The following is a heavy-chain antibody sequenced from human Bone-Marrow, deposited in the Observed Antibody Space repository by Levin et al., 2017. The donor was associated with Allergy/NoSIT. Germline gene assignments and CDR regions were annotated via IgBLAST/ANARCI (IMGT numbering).Heavy chain of an antibody. V-gene: IGHV4-39*01. CDR3: ASVLGGNYVDY. CDR2: MYYSGGT. D-gene: IGHD3-3*01. Sequence: SQTLSLTCTVSGGSIGSDQYYWGWIRQPPGKGLEWLGHMYYSGGTYDNPSLKGRATISVDTSKNQFSLKLNSVTAADTAVYYCASVLGGNYVDYWGQGTLVTVSS. CDR1: GGSIGSDQYY. J-gene: IGHJ4*02.